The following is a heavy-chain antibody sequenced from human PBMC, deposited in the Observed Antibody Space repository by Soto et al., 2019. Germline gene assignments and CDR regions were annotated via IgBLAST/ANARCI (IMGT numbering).Heavy chain of an antibody. D-gene: IGHD2-2*03. CDR2: ISWNSGDI. CDR3: AKDNDLDRDGPFDY. Sequence: EMQLVESGGGSVQPGRSLRLSCAASGFSFDDYGMHWVRQGPGKGLEWVSGISWNSGDIYYADSVKGRLTISRDNATKSLYLQMNSLRTADTALYYCAKDNDLDRDGPFDYWGQGILVTVSS. CDR1: GFSFDDYG. V-gene: IGHV3-9*01. J-gene: IGHJ4*02.